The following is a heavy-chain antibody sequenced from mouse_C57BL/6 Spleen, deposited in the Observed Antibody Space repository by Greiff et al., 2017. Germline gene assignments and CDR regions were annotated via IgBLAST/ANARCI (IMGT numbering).Heavy chain of an antibody. CDR3: ARGGYYSNPHWYFEV. CDR2: IYPGDGDT. D-gene: IGHD2-5*01. Sequence: VKLMESGPELVKPGASVKISCKASGYAFSSSWMNWVKQRPGKGLEWIGRIYPGDGDTNYNGKFKGKATLTADKSSSTAYMQLSSLTSEDSAVYFCARGGYYSNPHWYFEVWGTGTTVTVSS. CDR1: GYAFSSSW. V-gene: IGHV1-82*01. J-gene: IGHJ1*03.